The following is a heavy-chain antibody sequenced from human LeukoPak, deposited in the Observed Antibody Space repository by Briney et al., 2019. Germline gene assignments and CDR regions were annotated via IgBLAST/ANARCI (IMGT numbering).Heavy chain of an antibody. J-gene: IGHJ4*02. CDR1: GFTFSTYG. CDR2: IWFDGSNQ. V-gene: IGHV3-33*01. Sequence: GGSLRLSCAASGFTFSTYGMHWVRQAPGKGLEWVAVIWFDGSNQYYVDSVRGRFSISRDNSKNTLYLQMNSLRAEDTAVYYCARDLSHCSGGSCYSAHFDYWGLGTLVTVSS. D-gene: IGHD2-15*01. CDR3: ARDLSHCSGGSCYSAHFDY.